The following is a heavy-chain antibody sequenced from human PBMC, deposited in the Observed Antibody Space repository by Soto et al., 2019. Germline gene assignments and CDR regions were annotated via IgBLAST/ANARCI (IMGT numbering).Heavy chain of an antibody. CDR3: ARGGYYYDSSGQSYDY. Sequence: SETLSLTCTVSGGSISSGGYYWSWIRQHPGKGLEWIGYIYYSGSTYYNPSLKSRVTISVDTSKNQFSLKLSSVTAADTAVYYCARGGYYYDSSGQSYDYWGQGTLVTVSS. V-gene: IGHV4-31*03. CDR2: IYYSGST. CDR1: GGSISSGGYY. J-gene: IGHJ4*02. D-gene: IGHD3-22*01.